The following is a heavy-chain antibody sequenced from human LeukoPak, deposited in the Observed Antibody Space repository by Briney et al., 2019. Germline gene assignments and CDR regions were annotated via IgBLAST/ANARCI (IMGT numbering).Heavy chain of an antibody. D-gene: IGHD6-19*01. V-gene: IGHV3-23*01. CDR2: ISGSGGST. CDR1: GFTFGCYA. J-gene: IGHJ4*02. CDR3: AKDPPHSDWLRDY. Sequence: GGSLRLSCAASGFTFGCYAMSWVRQAPGKGLEWVSAISGSGGSTYYADSVKGRFTISRDNSKNTPYLQMNSLRAEDTAVYYCAKDPPHSDWLRDYWGQGTLVTVSS.